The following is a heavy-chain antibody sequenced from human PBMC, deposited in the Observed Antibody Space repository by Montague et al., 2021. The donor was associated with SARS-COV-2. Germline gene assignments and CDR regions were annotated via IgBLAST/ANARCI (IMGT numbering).Heavy chain of an antibody. CDR1: GGSISGYY. Sequence: SETRSLTCTVSGGSISGYYWSWIRQPPGKGLEWIGYIDNSGSTDHNPSLESRVTMSVDTSKNQFSLKLNSVTAADPAVYYCARHGGNDAFDIWGRGTMVTVSS. CDR3: ARHGGNDAFDI. J-gene: IGHJ3*02. CDR2: IDNSGST. D-gene: IGHD4-23*01. V-gene: IGHV4-59*01.